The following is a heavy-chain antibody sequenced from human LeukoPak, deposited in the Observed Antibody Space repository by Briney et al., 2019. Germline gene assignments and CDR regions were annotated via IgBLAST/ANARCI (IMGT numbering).Heavy chain of an antibody. CDR2: IYTSGST. D-gene: IGHD2-15*01. CDR1: GGSISSYY. CDR3: AREDCSGGSCYLRHFDY. V-gene: IGHV4-4*07. J-gene: IGHJ4*02. Sequence: SETLSLTCTVSGGSISSYYWSWIRQPAGKGLEWIGRIYTSGSTNYNPSLKSRVTMSVDTSKNQFSLKLSSVTAADTAVYYCAREDCSGGSCYLRHFDYWGQGTLVTVSS.